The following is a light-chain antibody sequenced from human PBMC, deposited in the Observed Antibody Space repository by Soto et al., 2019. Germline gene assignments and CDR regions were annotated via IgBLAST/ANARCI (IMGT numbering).Light chain of an antibody. CDR2: DND. Sequence: QSVLTQPPSVSAAPGQQVTISCSGSSSNIGDNYVSWYQHLPGTAPKLVVYDNDRRPSGIPGRFSGSKSGTSATLVITGFQTGDEADYYCGSWDSSLSAYVFGTGTKVTVL. CDR3: GSWDSSLSAYV. J-gene: IGLJ1*01. CDR1: SSNIGDNY. V-gene: IGLV1-51*01.